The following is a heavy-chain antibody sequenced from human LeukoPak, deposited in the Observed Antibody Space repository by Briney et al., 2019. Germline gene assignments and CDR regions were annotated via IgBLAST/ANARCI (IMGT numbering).Heavy chain of an antibody. D-gene: IGHD3-22*01. CDR2: IYYSGST. Sequence: PSETLSLTCTVSGGSISSYYWSWIRQPPGKGLEWIGSIYYSGSTYYNPSLKSRVTISVDTSKNQFSLKLSSVTAADTAVYYCARDWSYYDSSGYFLGAFDIWGQGTMVTVSS. CDR3: ARDWSYYDSSGYFLGAFDI. V-gene: IGHV4-59*12. CDR1: GGSISSYY. J-gene: IGHJ3*02.